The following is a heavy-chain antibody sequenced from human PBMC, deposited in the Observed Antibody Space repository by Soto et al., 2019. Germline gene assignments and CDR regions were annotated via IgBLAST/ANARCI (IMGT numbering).Heavy chain of an antibody. CDR1: EFTFSSYA. CDR2: ISGSGGST. J-gene: IGHJ4*02. Sequence: GGSLRLSCTASEFTFSSYAMSWVRQAPGKGLEWVSAISGSGGSTYYADSVKGRFTISRDNSKNTLYLQMNSLRAEDTAVYYCAKDFDFWSGYYYFDYWGQGTLVTVSS. D-gene: IGHD3-3*01. V-gene: IGHV3-23*01. CDR3: AKDFDFWSGYYYFDY.